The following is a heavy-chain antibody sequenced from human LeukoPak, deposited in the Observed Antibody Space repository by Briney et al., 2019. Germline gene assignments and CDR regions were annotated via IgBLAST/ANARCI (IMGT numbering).Heavy chain of an antibody. CDR3: ARDLSFSYSGSYYPVDY. V-gene: IGHV3-66*01. Sequence: GGSLRLSCAASEFSVGSNYMTWVRQAPGKGLEWVSLIYSGGSTYYADSVKGRFTISRDNAKNSLYLQMNSLRAEDTAVYYCARDLSFSYSGSYYPVDYWGQGTLVTVSS. CDR2: IYSGGST. CDR1: EFSVGSNY. J-gene: IGHJ4*02. D-gene: IGHD1-26*01.